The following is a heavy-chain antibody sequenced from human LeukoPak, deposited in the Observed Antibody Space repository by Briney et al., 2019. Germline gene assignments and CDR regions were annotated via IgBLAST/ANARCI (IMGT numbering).Heavy chain of an antibody. CDR2: ISGSGGST. D-gene: IGHD3-9*01. Sequence: GGSLRLSCAASGFTFSSYAMSWVRQAPGKGLEWVSAISGSGGSTYYADSVKGRFTISRANSKNTLYLQMNSLRAEDTAVYYCAKDQYFDWLATFDYWGQGTLVTVSS. CDR3: AKDQYFDWLATFDY. V-gene: IGHV3-23*01. CDR1: GFTFSSYA. J-gene: IGHJ4*02.